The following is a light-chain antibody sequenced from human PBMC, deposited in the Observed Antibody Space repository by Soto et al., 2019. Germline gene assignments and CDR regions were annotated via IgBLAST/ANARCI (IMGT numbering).Light chain of an antibody. CDR1: QGIGTY. CDR2: AAS. V-gene: IGKV1-9*01. J-gene: IGKJ4*01. Sequence: DIQLTQSSSFLSASVGDRVTITCRASQGIGTYVAWYQQKPGTAPNLLIYAASTLQSGVPSRFSGSGSGTEFTLTISSLQPEDFATYYCQQVNSHPRTFGGGTTV. CDR3: QQVNSHPRT.